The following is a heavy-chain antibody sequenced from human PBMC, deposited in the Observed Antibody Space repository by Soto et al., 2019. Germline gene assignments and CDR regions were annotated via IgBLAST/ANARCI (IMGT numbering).Heavy chain of an antibody. V-gene: IGHV3-53*04. D-gene: IGHD2-8*01. CDR2: IYSGGST. Sequence: EVQLVESGGGLVQPGGSLRLSCAASGFTVSSNYMSWVRQAPGKGLEWVSVIYSGGSTYYADSVKGRFTISRHNSKNTLYLQKNSLRAEDTAVYYCARTHCTNGVCQSYWYFDLWGRGTLVTVSS. CDR3: ARTHCTNGVCQSYWYFDL. J-gene: IGHJ2*01. CDR1: GFTVSSNY.